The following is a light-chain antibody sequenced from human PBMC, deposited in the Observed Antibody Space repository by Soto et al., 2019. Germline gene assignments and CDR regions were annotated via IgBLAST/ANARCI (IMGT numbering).Light chain of an antibody. V-gene: IGKV3-11*01. CDR2: DAS. CDR1: QSVSSY. Sequence: EIVLTQYTATLSFSPGERATLSCRASQSVSSYLAWYQQKPGQAPRLLIYDASNRATGIPARFSGSGSGTDFTLTISCLQSEDFATYYCQQYYSYPPTFGQGTKVDI. J-gene: IGKJ1*01. CDR3: QQYYSYPPT.